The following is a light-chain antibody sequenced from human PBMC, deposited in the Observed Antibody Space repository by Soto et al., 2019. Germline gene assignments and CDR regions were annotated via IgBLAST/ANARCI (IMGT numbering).Light chain of an antibody. CDR1: QSISSW. J-gene: IGKJ1*01. Sequence: DIQMTQSPSTLSASVGDRVTITCRASQSISSWLAWYQQKPGKAPKLLIYKASTLKSGVPSRFSGSGSGTEFTLTISSLQPDDFATYYCQNYKSYSEAVGQVTKVDSK. V-gene: IGKV1-5*03. CDR3: QNYKSYSEA. CDR2: KAS.